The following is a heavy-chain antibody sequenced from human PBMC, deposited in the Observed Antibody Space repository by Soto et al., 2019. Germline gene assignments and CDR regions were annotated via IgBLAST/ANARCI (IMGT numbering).Heavy chain of an antibody. CDR2: INQDGSDR. D-gene: IGHD6-19*01. V-gene: IGHV3-7*01. CDR1: GFTFSDYW. Sequence: EVQLVESGGGLVQPGGSLRLSCAASGFTFSDYWMSWVRQAPGKGLEWVASINQDGSDRRYVDSMRGRFTVSRDNTKNSLYLLMNSLRVEDTAVYFCARLYGSVTTYDYWGQGTLATVSS. J-gene: IGHJ4*02. CDR3: ARLYGSVTTYDY.